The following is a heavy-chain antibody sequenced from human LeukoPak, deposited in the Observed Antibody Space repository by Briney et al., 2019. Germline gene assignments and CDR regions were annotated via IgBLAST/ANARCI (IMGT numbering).Heavy chain of an antibody. D-gene: IGHD6-19*01. V-gene: IGHV3-30*04. CDR2: ISYDGSHK. CDR3: ATNSGWYGVS. CDR1: GFTFSSYA. Sequence: GGSLRLSCAASGFTFSSYAMHWVRQAPGKGLEWVALISYDGSHKYYADSVKGRFTISREDSKNTLYLQLNSLRAEDTALYYCATNSGWYGVSWGQGTLVTVSS. J-gene: IGHJ4*02.